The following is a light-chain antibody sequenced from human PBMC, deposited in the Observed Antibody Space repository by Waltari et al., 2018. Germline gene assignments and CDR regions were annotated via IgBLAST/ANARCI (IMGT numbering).Light chain of an antibody. CDR1: QSVSSN. CDR2: GAS. J-gene: IGKJ3*01. V-gene: IGKV3-15*01. Sequence: EILMTQSPATLSVSPGERATLYCRARQSVSSNLAWYQQKPVQATRLLIYGASTRSTGIPARFSGSGSGTEFTLTISSLQSEDFAVYYCQQSFTFGPGTKVDIK. CDR3: QQSFT.